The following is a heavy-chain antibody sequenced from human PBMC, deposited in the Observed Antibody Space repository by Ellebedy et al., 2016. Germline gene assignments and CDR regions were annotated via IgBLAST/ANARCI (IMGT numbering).Heavy chain of an antibody. Sequence: GGSLRLSXAASGFTFRTYSMKWVRQAPGKGLEWISYISSSTTTMSYADSVKGRFTISRDNAKNSLSLQMNSLRADDTAVYYCAREGYYSALDVWGQGTTVTVSS. CDR1: GFTFRTYS. CDR2: ISSSTTTM. D-gene: IGHD4-11*01. V-gene: IGHV3-48*04. J-gene: IGHJ6*02. CDR3: AREGYYSALDV.